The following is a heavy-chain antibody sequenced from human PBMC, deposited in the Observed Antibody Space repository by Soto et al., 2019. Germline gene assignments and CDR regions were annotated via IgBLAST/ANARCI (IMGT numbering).Heavy chain of an antibody. CDR1: GFTRSGYA. Sequence: EVQLAESGGGLAQPGGSLRLSCAASGFTRSGYAMDWVRQAPGEGLEYVSGISSNGVRTYYSNSVQGRFTISRDNSKNTVYLQMGSLRTEAMAVYYCARRARPDFYYMDVWGKGTTVTVSS. CDR3: ARRARPDFYYMDV. J-gene: IGHJ6*03. V-gene: IGHV3-64*01. CDR2: ISSNGVRT. D-gene: IGHD6-6*01.